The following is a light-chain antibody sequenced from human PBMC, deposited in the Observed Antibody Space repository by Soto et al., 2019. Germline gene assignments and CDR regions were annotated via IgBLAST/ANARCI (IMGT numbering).Light chain of an antibody. J-gene: IGLJ1*01. V-gene: IGLV2-11*01. CDR3: CSYAGSYTFV. CDR2: DVS. Sequence: QSALTQPRSVSGSPGQSVTISCTGTSSDVGGYNHVSWYQQHPGKAPKLMIYDVSKRPSGVPDRFSGSKPGNTASLTISGLQAEDEADYYCCSYAGSYTFVFGTGTKVTVL. CDR1: SSDVGGYNH.